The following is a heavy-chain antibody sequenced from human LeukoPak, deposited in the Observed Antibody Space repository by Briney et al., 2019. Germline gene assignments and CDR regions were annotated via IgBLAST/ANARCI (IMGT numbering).Heavy chain of an antibody. Sequence: GASVKVSFKASGGTFSSYAISWVRQAPGQGLEWMGGIIPIFGTANYAQKFKARATITTDESTSTAYMELSSLRSEDTAVYYCASSGDYDHGWGQGTLVTVSS. CDR1: GGTFSSYA. CDR2: IIPIFGTA. CDR3: ASSGDYDHG. D-gene: IGHD4-17*01. J-gene: IGHJ4*02. V-gene: IGHV1-69*05.